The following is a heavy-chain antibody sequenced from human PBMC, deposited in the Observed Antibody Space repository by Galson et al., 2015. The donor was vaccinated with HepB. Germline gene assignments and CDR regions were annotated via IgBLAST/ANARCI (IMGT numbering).Heavy chain of an antibody. CDR1: GYTFTSYD. CDR2: MNPNSGNT. CDR3: ARGPKWELLVACYYYYMDV. Sequence: SVKVSCKASGYTFTSYDINWVRQATGQGLEWMGWMNPNSGNTGYAQKFQGRVTMTRNTSISTAYMELSSLRSEDTAVYYCARGPKWELLVACYYYYMDVWGKGTTVTVSS. D-gene: IGHD1-26*01. V-gene: IGHV1-8*01. J-gene: IGHJ6*03.